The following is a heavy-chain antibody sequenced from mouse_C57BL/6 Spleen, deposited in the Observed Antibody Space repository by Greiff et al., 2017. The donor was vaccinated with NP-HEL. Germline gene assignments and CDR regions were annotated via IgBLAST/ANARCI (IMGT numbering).Heavy chain of an antibody. CDR1: GFTFSSYA. V-gene: IGHV5-4*01. CDR2: ISDGGSYT. Sequence: EVKLVESGGGLVKPGGSLKLSCAASGFTFSSYAMSWVRQTPEKRLEWVATISDGGSYTYYPDNVKGRFTISRDNAKNNLYLQMSHLKSEDTATYYCARDGGLRRGGWFAYWGQGTLVTVSA. D-gene: IGHD2-4*01. J-gene: IGHJ3*01. CDR3: ARDGGLRRGGWFAY.